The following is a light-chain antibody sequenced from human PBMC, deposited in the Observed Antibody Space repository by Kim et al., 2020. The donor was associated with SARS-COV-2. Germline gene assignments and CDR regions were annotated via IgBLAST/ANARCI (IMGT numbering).Light chain of an antibody. CDR2: DVT. J-gene: IGLJ3*02. V-gene: IGLV2-11*01. CDR3: CSYAASYTRV. Sequence: GQSVPISCTGTSSDVGGYNYVSWYQQHPGKAPKVLIYDVTKRPSGVPDRFSGSKSGNTASLTISGLQAEDEADYYCCSYAASYTRVFGGGTKLTVL. CDR1: SSDVGGYNY.